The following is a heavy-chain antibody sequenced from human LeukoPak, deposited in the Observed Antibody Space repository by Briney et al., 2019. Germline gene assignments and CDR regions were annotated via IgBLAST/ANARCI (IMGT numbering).Heavy chain of an antibody. CDR3: ARAPGDSSGYYAIVKYFQH. Sequence: SQTLSLTCAISGDSVSSNSAAWNWIRQSPSRGLEWLGRTYYRSKWYNDYAVSVKSRITINPDTSKNQFSLKLSSVTAADTAVYYCARAPGDSSGYYAIVKYFQHWGQGTLVTVSS. CDR1: GDSVSSNSAA. CDR2: TYYRSKWYN. V-gene: IGHV6-1*01. D-gene: IGHD3-22*01. J-gene: IGHJ1*01.